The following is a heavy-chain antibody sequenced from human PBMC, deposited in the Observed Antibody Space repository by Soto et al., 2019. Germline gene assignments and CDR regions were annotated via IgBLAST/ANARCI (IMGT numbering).Heavy chain of an antibody. CDR1: GFPFSSYG. CDR2: ISYDGSNK. Sequence: PGGSLSLSCAASGFPFSSYGMHWVRQAPGKGLEWVAVISYDGSNKYYADSVKGRFTISRDNSKNTLYLQMNSLRAEDTAVYYCAKAEAGPSYYFDYWGQGTLVTVSS. J-gene: IGHJ4*02. CDR3: AKAEAGPSYYFDY. V-gene: IGHV3-30*18.